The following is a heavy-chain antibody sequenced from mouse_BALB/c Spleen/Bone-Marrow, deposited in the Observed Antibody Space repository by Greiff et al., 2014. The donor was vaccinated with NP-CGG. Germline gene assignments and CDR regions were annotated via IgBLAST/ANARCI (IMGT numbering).Heavy chain of an antibody. D-gene: IGHD2-1*01. J-gene: IGHJ4*01. Sequence: QVQLQQSGAVLVRPGASVKLSCKPSGYTFTSYLIHWVKQRPGQGLEWIGEIHPDSGGTNYNEKFKDKATLTVDTSSRTAYVDLSSLTSEDSADDYCAKSWGNENNDAMDYWGQGTSVTVSS. CDR3: AKSWGNENNDAMDY. CDR2: IHPDSGGT. CDR1: GYTFTSYL. V-gene: IGHV1S130*01.